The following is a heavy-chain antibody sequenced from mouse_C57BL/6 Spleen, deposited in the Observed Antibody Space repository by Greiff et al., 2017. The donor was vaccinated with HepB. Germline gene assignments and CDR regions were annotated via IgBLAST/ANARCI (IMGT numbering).Heavy chain of an antibody. Sequence: EVMLVESGGGLVKPGGSLKLSCAASGFTFSSYAMSWVRQTPEKGLEWVATISDGGSYTYYPDNVKGRFTISRDNAKNNLYLQVSHLKSEDTAMYYCARGGTTVGDYWGQGTTLTVSS. CDR2: ISDGGSYT. CDR3: ARGGTTVGDY. J-gene: IGHJ2*01. D-gene: IGHD1-1*01. V-gene: IGHV5-4*03. CDR1: GFTFSSYA.